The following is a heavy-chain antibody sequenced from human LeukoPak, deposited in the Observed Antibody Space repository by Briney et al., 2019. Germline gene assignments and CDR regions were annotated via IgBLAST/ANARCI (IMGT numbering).Heavy chain of an antibody. Sequence: PSETLSLTCTVFGDSVSSSNYYWAWFRQPPGKGLDWIGSLYYDGRTYYSPSLESRVTVSVDTSKNQFALKLTSVTAADTAVYYCARGASRLLRGSVSGVDPWGQGILVTVSS. V-gene: IGHV4-39*01. CDR1: GDSVSSSNYY. CDR2: LYYDGRT. D-gene: IGHD2-15*01. J-gene: IGHJ5*02. CDR3: ARGASRLLRGSVSGVDP.